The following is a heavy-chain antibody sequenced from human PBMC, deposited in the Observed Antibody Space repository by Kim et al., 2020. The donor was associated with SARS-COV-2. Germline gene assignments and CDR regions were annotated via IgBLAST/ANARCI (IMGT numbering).Heavy chain of an antibody. CDR2: IKEDESQK. V-gene: IGHV3-7*01. CDR1: GLTLSSYW. D-gene: IGHD3-10*01. Sequence: GGSLRLSCAASGLTLSSYWVNWVRQAPGRGLEWVACIKEDESQKFYVDSVKGRFTISRDYARNSVYLQMSSLRGEDTAVYYCAMNRGEGRWGHGTLVTVSS. J-gene: IGHJ4*01. CDR3: AMNRGEGR.